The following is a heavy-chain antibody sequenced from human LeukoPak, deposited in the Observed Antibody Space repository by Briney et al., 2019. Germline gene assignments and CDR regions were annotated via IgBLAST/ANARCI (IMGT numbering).Heavy chain of an antibody. CDR3: ARDASGSTWFFDY. Sequence: GGSLRLSCAASGFTFSSYEMNWVRQAPGKGLEWVSYISSSGTTIYYADSVKGRFTISRDNAKNSLYLQMNSLRAEDTAVYYCARDASGSTWFFDYWGQGILVTASS. V-gene: IGHV3-48*03. CDR2: ISSSGTTI. CDR1: GFTFSSYE. J-gene: IGHJ4*02. D-gene: IGHD6-13*01.